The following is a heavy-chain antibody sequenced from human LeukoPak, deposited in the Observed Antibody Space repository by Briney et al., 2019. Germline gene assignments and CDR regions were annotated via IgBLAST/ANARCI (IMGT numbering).Heavy chain of an antibody. CDR1: GYTFTNYY. Sequence: ASVKVSCKTSGYTFTNYYMHWVRQGPGLGFEWMGWINPKSGGTSYPRKFQGRLTMTRDTSISTAYVELSRLGSDDTAVYYCVPSANYYYFDYWGQGTLVTVSS. V-gene: IGHV1-2*02. CDR2: INPKSGGT. D-gene: IGHD4/OR15-4a*01. J-gene: IGHJ4*02. CDR3: VPSANYYYFDY.